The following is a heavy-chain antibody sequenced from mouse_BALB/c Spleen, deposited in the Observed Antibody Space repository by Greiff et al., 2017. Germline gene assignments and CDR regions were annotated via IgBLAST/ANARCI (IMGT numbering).Heavy chain of an antibody. V-gene: IGHV5-17*02. Sequence: EVKLMASGGGLVQPGGSRKLSCAASGFTFSSFGMHWVRQAPEKGLEWVAYISSGSSTIYYADTVKGRFTISRDNPKNTLFLQMTSLRSEDTAMYYCARGGYDYDDGGAMDYWGQGTSVTVSS. CDR1: GFTFSSFG. D-gene: IGHD2-4*01. CDR3: ARGGYDYDDGGAMDY. CDR2: ISSGSSTI. J-gene: IGHJ4*01.